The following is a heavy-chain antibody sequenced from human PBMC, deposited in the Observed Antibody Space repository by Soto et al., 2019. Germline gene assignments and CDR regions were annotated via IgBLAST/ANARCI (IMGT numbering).Heavy chain of an antibody. J-gene: IGHJ4*02. D-gene: IGHD1-1*01. V-gene: IGHV3-30*18. Sequence: QVQLVESGGGVVQPGRSLRLSCVASGFSFSSYGMHWVRQAPGKGLEWVAMISYDGTDEYYADSVKGRFTISRDNSKKAVYGQMNSLGAVDTSVFYCAKQESYRNDDFDYWGQGTQVTVSS. CDR2: ISYDGTDE. CDR3: AKQESYRNDDFDY. CDR1: GFSFSSYG.